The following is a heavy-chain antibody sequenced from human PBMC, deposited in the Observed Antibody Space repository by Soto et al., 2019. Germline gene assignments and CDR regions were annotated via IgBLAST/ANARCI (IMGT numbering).Heavy chain of an antibody. V-gene: IGHV3-21*01. D-gene: IGHD2-15*01. Sequence: GGSLRLSCAASGFTFSSYSMNWVRQAPGKGLEWVSSISSSSSYIYYADSVKGRFTISRDNAKNSLYLQMNSLRAEDTAVYYCAGVACSGGSCYAWAFDIWGQGTMVTVSS. CDR3: AGVACSGGSCYAWAFDI. CDR1: GFTFSSYS. J-gene: IGHJ3*02. CDR2: ISSSSSYI.